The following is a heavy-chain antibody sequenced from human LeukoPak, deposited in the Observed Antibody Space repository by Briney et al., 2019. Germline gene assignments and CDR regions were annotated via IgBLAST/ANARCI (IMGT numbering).Heavy chain of an antibody. J-gene: IGHJ4*02. V-gene: IGHV1-46*01. CDR3: ARPSSPKGYYFHY. CDR1: GYTFTNYY. Sequence: ASVKVSCKASGYTFTNYYMHWVQQAPGQGLEWMGLISPSDGSTSYAQKFQGRVTMTRDTSTSTVYMELSSLRSEDTAVYYCARPSSPKGYYFHYWGQGTLVTVSS. CDR2: ISPSDGST.